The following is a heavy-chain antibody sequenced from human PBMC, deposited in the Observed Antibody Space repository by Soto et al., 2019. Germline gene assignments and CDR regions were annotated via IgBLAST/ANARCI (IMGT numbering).Heavy chain of an antibody. D-gene: IGHD2-15*01. Sequence: KSSETLSLTCTVSGGSVSSGSYYWSWIRQPPGKGLEWIGYIYYSGSTNYNPSLKSRVTISVDTSKNQFSLKLSSVTAADTAVYYCARDRPRSGQPLDYWGQGTLVTVSS. CDR1: GGSVSSGSYY. CDR2: IYYSGST. J-gene: IGHJ4*02. V-gene: IGHV4-61*01. CDR3: ARDRPRSGQPLDY.